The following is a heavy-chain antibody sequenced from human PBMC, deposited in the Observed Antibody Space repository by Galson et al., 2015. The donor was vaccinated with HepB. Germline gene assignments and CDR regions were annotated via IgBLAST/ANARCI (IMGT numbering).Heavy chain of an antibody. V-gene: IGHV3-30-3*01. Sequence: SLRLSCAASGFTFSSYAMHWVRQAPGKGLEWVAVISYDGSNKYYADSVKGRFTISRDNSKNTLYLQMNSLRAEDTAVYYCAKAHGYSSSWYDYWGQGTLVTVSS. J-gene: IGHJ4*02. CDR3: AKAHGYSSSWYDY. CDR1: GFTFSSYA. CDR2: ISYDGSNK. D-gene: IGHD6-13*01.